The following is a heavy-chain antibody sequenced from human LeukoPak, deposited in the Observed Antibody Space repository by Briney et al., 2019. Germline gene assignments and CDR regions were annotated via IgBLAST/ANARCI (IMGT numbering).Heavy chain of an antibody. V-gene: IGHV4-59*01. CDR1: GGSFSSYY. CDR2: IYYSGST. D-gene: IGHD5-12*01. Sequence: PSETLSLTCAVYGGSFSSYYWSWIRQPPGKGLEWIGYIYYSGSTNYNPSLKSRVTISVDTSKNQFSLKLSSVTAADTAVYYCARGYLTEGGATARRVHYMDVWGKGTTVTVSS. J-gene: IGHJ6*03. CDR3: ARGYLTEGGATARRVHYMDV.